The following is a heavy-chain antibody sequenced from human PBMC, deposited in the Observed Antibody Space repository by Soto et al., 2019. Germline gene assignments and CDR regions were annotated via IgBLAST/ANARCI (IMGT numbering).Heavy chain of an antibody. CDR1: GGSISSSSYY. J-gene: IGHJ4*02. CDR3: ARRQSSPHSRY. CDR2: IYYSGST. V-gene: IGHV4-39*01. D-gene: IGHD1-26*01. Sequence: QLQLQESGPGLVKPSETLSLTCTVSGGSISSSSYYWGWIRQPPGKGLEWIGSIYYSGSTYYTPSLNSRVTISGDTPTTPFSLKLRSVTAAATAVYYSARRQSSPHSRYSGQGTLVTVAS.